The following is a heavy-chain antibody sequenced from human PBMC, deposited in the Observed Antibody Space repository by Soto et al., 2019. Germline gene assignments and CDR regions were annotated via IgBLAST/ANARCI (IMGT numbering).Heavy chain of an antibody. CDR2: ISGSGGST. D-gene: IGHD1-7*01. CDR3: AKDQAERYNWNLADPADLGY. CDR1: GFTFSSYA. V-gene: IGHV3-23*01. J-gene: IGHJ4*02. Sequence: PGGSLRLSCAASGFTFSSYAMSWVRQAPGKGLEWVSAISGSGGSTYYADSVKGRFTISRDNSKNTLYLQMNSLRAEDTAVYYCAKDQAERYNWNLADPADLGYWGQGTLVTVSS.